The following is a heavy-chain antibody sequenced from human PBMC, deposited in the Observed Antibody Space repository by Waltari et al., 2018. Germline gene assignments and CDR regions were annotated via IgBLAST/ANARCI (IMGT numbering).Heavy chain of an antibody. CDR3: ARGGSFGGVIVTPFDY. V-gene: IGHV4-39*07. D-gene: IGHD3-16*02. J-gene: IGHJ4*02. Sequence: QLQLQESGPGLVTPSETLSLTCTVPGCSISSSSYYWGWIRQPPGKGLEWIGSIYYSGSTYYNPSLKSRVTISVDTSKNQFSLKLSSVTAADTAVYYCARGGSFGGVIVTPFDYWGQGTLVTVSS. CDR2: IYYSGST. CDR1: GCSISSSSYY.